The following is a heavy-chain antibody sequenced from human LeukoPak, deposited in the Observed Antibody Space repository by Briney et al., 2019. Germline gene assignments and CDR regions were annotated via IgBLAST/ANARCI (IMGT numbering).Heavy chain of an antibody. V-gene: IGHV4-59*01. D-gene: IGHD3-10*01. CDR3: ARSGLVRGVST. Sequence: SETLSLTCTVSGDSMGNYHWTWIRQPPGKELEWIGSISYSGSTNYNPSLKSRVTMSVDTSKNQFSLKLNSVTAADTAVYYCARSGLVRGVSTWGQGTLVTVSS. J-gene: IGHJ4*02. CDR2: ISYSGST. CDR1: GDSMGNYH.